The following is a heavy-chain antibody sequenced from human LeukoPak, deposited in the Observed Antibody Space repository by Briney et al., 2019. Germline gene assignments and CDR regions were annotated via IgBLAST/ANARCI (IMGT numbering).Heavy chain of an antibody. J-gene: IGHJ4*02. CDR2: ISSSSSYI. CDR3: ARAQTLMTVDY. CDR1: GFTFSSYS. Sequence: GGSLRLSCAASGFTFSSYSMNWVRQAPGKGLEWVSSISSSSSYIYYADSVKGRFTISRDNTKNSLYLQMNSLRAEDTAVYYCARAQTLMTVDYWGQGTLVTVSS. D-gene: IGHD2-21*02. V-gene: IGHV3-21*01.